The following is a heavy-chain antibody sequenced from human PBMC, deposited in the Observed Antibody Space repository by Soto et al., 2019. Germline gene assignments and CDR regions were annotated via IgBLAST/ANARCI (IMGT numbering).Heavy chain of an antibody. D-gene: IGHD5-12*01. CDR3: ARDQNDRREGGYDPFGFDI. J-gene: IGHJ3*02. CDR1: GYTFTSYY. Sequence: ASVKVSCKASGYTFTSYYMHWVRQAPGQGLEWMGIINPSGGSTSYAQKFQGRVTMTRDTSTSTVYMELSSLRSEDTAVYYCARDQNDRREGGYDPFGFDIWGQGTMVTVSS. CDR2: INPSGGST. V-gene: IGHV1-46*01.